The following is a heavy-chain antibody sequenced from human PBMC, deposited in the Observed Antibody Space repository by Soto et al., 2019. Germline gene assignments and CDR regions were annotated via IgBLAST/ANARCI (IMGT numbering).Heavy chain of an antibody. CDR3: ASGYDFWSGYSSDAFDI. J-gene: IGHJ3*02. V-gene: IGHV5-51*01. CDR2: IYPGDSDT. Sequence: PGEALKISCKGSGYSFTSYWIGWVRQMPGKGLEWMGIIYPGDSDTRYSPSFQGQVTISADKSISTAYLQWSSLKASDTAMYYCASGYDFWSGYSSDAFDIWGQGTMVTVSS. CDR1: GYSFTSYW. D-gene: IGHD3-3*01.